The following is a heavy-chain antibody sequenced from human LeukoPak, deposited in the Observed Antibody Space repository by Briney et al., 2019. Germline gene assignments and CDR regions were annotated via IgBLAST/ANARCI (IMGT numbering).Heavy chain of an antibody. Sequence: GRSLRLSCAASGFTFRNFGMHWVRQAPGKGLEWVAVIWYDGSEKYYADSVKGRFIISRDNSKNMLYLQTNSLRAEDTAVYYCVRDRNALQFLDFWGQGTVVTVSS. V-gene: IGHV3-33*01. D-gene: IGHD3-3*01. CDR2: IWYDGSEK. CDR3: VRDRNALQFLDF. J-gene: IGHJ4*02. CDR1: GFTFRNFG.